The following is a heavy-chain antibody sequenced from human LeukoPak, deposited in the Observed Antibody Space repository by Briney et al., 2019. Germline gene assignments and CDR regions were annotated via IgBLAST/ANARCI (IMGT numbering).Heavy chain of an antibody. Sequence: GDSLRPSCAASGFTFTKYWMTWVRQAPGKGLEWVGNIKQDGSDKNYMDSVKGRFTISRDNSYNTVSLQMNSLRDEDTGVYYCAKGLRTGVGPYMGYHYYMDVWGKGATVTVSS. V-gene: IGHV3-7*03. CDR1: GFTFTKYW. J-gene: IGHJ6*03. CDR3: AKGLRTGVGPYMGYHYYMDV. CDR2: IKQDGSDK. D-gene: IGHD3-16*01.